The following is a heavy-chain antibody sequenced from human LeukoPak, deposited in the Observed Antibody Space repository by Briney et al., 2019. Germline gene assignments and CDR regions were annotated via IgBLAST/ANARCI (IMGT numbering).Heavy chain of an antibody. J-gene: IGHJ3*02. CDR1: GFSFISYG. Sequence: GGSLRLSCAASGFSFISYGMHWVRQAPGKGLEWVGVISDDGRSKDYADSVKGRFTISRDNSKEILYLQMNSLRDEDTAVYYCAKDRWNSSGWYGAFDIWGQGTMVTVSS. CDR2: ISDDGRSK. D-gene: IGHD6-19*01. V-gene: IGHV3-30*18. CDR3: AKDRWNSSGWYGAFDI.